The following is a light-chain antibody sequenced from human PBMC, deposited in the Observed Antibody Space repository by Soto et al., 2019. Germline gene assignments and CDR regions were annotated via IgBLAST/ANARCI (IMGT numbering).Light chain of an antibody. Sequence: QSVLTQPRSVSGSPGQSVTISCTGTSSDVGGYNYVSWYQQHPGKAPKLMIYDVSKRPSGVPDRFSGSKSGNTASLTISGLQAEDEADYDCCSYAGSYTSSYVVGTGTKVTVL. CDR2: DVS. CDR1: SSDVGGYNY. V-gene: IGLV2-11*01. CDR3: CSYAGSYTSSYV. J-gene: IGLJ1*01.